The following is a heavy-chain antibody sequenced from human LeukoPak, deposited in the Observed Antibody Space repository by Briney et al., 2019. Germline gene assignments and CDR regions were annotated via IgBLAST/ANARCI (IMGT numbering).Heavy chain of an antibody. CDR1: GFTFSSNY. CDR3: YSMIVVEIRVINDY. V-gene: IGHV3-66*01. D-gene: IGHD3-22*01. Sequence: PGGSLRLSCAVSGFTFSSNYMSWVRQAPGKGLECVSVIYSGGSTYYADSVKGRFTISRDNSKNTLYLQMNSLRAEDTAVYYCYSMIVVEIRVINDYWGQGTLVTVSS. J-gene: IGHJ4*02. CDR2: IYSGGST.